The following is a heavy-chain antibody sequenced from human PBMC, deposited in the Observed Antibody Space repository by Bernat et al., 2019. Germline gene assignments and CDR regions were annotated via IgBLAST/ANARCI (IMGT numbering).Heavy chain of an antibody. D-gene: IGHD3-10*01. J-gene: IGHJ6*02. CDR1: GGTFSSYT. CDR2: IIPILGIA. Sequence: QVQLVQSGAEVKKPGSSVKVSCKASGGTFSSYTISWVRQAPGQGLEWMGRIIPILGIANYAQKFQGTVTIPADKSTSTAYMELSSLRSEDTAVYDCASNYDGSGRNGMDVWGQGTTVTVSS. CDR3: ASNYDGSGRNGMDV. V-gene: IGHV1-69*02.